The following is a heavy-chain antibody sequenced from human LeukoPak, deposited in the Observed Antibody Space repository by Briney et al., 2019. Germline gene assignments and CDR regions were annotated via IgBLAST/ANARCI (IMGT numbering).Heavy chain of an antibody. J-gene: IGHJ4*02. CDR3: ARERDTAMVHDY. V-gene: IGHV4-38-2*02. CDR1: GYCISSGYY. D-gene: IGHD5-18*01. Sequence: SETLSLTCAVSGYCISSGYYWGWIRQPPGKGLEWIGSIYHSGSTYYNPSLKSRVTISVDTSKNQFSLKLSSVTTADTAVYYCARERDTAMVHDYWGQGTLVTVSS. CDR2: IYHSGST.